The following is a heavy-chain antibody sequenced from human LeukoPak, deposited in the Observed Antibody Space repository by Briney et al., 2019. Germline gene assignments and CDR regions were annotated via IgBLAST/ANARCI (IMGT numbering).Heavy chain of an antibody. Sequence: GGSLRLSCAASGFTFSDYYMSWIRQAPGKGLEWVSYISSSGSTIYYADSVKGRFTISRDNAKNSLYLQMNSLRAEDTAVYYCARSKRAVTIFGVVITYYYYYYMDVWGKGTTVTVSS. CDR1: GFTFSDYY. CDR2: ISSSGSTI. D-gene: IGHD3-3*01. CDR3: ARSKRAVTIFGVVITYYYYYYMDV. J-gene: IGHJ6*03. V-gene: IGHV3-11*04.